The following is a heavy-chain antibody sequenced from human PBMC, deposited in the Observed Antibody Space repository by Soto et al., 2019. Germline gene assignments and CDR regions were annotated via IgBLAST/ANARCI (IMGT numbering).Heavy chain of an antibody. CDR3: ARDICCSRDY. D-gene: IGHD2-15*01. V-gene: IGHV3-66*01. CDR1: GFSVSDHY. J-gene: IGHJ4*02. Sequence: EVQLVESGGGLVQPGGSLRLSCAASGFSVSDHYMSWVRQAPGKGLEWVSVIYSGGTTYYADSVKGSFTISRDTSKTTLYHQMNNLSAEDTAVYYCARDICCSRDYWGQGTLVTVSS. CDR2: IYSGGTT.